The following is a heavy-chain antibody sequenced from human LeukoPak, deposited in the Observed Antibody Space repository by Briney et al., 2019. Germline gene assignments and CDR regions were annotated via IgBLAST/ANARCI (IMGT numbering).Heavy chain of an antibody. CDR3: ARERDTSMVNPWAL. D-gene: IGHD5-18*01. CDR2: ISSSGNTI. V-gene: IGHV3-11*04. Sequence: GGSLRLSCAASGFTFSNAWMSWVRQAPGKGLEWVSYISSSGNTIHYADSVKGRFTISRDNAKNSLYLQMNSLRAEDTAVYYCARERDTSMVNPWALWGQGTLVTVSS. J-gene: IGHJ4*02. CDR1: GFTFSNAW.